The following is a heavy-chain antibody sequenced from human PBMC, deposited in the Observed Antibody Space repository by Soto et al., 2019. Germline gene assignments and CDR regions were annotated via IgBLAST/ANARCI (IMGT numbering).Heavy chain of an antibody. J-gene: IGHJ3*02. CDR3: ADLLESDTYYYDSSPRGI. CDR1: GFTFSSYG. V-gene: IGHV3-30*03. Sequence: QVQLVESGGGVVQPGRSLRLSCAASGFTFSSYGMHWVRQAPGKGLEWVAVISYDGSNKYYADSVKGRFTISRDNSKNTLYLQMNSLRAEDTAVYYCADLLESDTYYYDSSPRGIWGQGTMVTVSS. CDR2: ISYDGSNK. D-gene: IGHD3-22*01.